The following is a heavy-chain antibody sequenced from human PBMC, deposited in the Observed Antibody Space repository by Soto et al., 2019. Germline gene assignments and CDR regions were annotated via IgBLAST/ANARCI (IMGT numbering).Heavy chain of an antibody. CDR3: ARGVYGSGNYYTGPSAFDI. J-gene: IGHJ3*02. CDR1: GGTLSDHG. Sequence: QLQLEQSGAEVKKPGSSVKVSCKASGGTLSDHGVAWLRQAPGQGLEWMGGTIPVFNTAKYAQKFQGRVTVTADKFTNIAYMELSSLRSEDTAFYFCARGVYGSGNYYTGPSAFDIWGQGTMVIGSS. V-gene: IGHV1-69*06. CDR2: TIPVFNTA. D-gene: IGHD3-10*01.